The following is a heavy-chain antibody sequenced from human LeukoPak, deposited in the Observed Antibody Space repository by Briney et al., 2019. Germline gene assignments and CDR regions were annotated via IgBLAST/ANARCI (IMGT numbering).Heavy chain of an antibody. J-gene: IGHJ2*01. Sequence: SETLSLTCTVSGYSISSGYYWGWIRQPPGKGLEWIGSIYHSGSTYYNPSLKSRVTISVDTSKNQFSLKLSSVTAADTAVYYCARGGYYGSGSYYTLYWYFDLWGRGTLVTVSS. D-gene: IGHD3-10*01. CDR1: GYSISSGYY. CDR3: ARGGYYGSGSYYTLYWYFDL. CDR2: IYHSGST. V-gene: IGHV4-38-2*02.